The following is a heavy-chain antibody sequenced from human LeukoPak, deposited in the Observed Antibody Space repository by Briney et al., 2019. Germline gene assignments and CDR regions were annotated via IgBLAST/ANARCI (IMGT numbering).Heavy chain of an antibody. CDR3: ARDQVDCSSSSCYERGFDY. CDR1: GFTFSDSA. D-gene: IGHD2-2*01. V-gene: IGHV3-73*01. Sequence: PGGSLRLSCAASGFTFSDSAMHWVRQASGKGLEWVGRVKSKANSYATAYAASVKGRFTISRDDSQNTAYLQMNSLRAEDTAVYYCARDQVDCSSSSCYERGFDYWGQGTLVTVSS. CDR2: VKSKANSYAT. J-gene: IGHJ4*02.